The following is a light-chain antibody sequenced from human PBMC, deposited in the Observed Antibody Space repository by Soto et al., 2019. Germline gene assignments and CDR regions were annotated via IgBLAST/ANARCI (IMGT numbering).Light chain of an antibody. CDR2: KAS. J-gene: IGKJ1*01. CDR1: QTIGSW. V-gene: IGKV1-5*03. CDR3: QHYNSYSEG. Sequence: DIQMTRSPSTVSGSVGDRVTITGRASQTIGSWLAWYQQKPGKAPKLLIYKASTLKSGVPSRFSGSGSGTEFTLTISSLQPDDFATYYCQHYNSYSEGFGQGTKVDIK.